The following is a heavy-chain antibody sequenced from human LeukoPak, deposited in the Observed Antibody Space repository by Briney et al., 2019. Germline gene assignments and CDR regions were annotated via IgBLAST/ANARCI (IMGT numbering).Heavy chain of an antibody. J-gene: IGHJ4*02. CDR2: IRYDGSNK. V-gene: IGHV3-30*02. CDR1: GFTFSSYG. Sequence: GGSLRLSCAASGFTFSSYGMHWVRQAPGKGLEWVAFIRYDGSNKYYADSVKGRFTISRDNSKNTLYLQMNSLRAEDTAVYYCAKDPSGSYYYFDYWGQGTLVTVSS. D-gene: IGHD1-26*01. CDR3: AKDPSGSYYYFDY.